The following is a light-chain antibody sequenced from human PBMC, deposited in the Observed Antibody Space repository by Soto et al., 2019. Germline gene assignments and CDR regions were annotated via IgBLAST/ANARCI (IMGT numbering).Light chain of an antibody. CDR1: SSDVGTYNY. Sequence: QSVLTQAAPVSGSPGQSITISCTGTSSDVGTYNYVSWYQQHPDKAPKLIIYEVNNRPSGVSNRFSGSKSGNTASLTISALQAEDEAEYYCTSYTSSSALDVFGTGTKVTVL. J-gene: IGLJ1*01. CDR2: EVN. CDR3: TSYTSSSALDV. V-gene: IGLV2-14*01.